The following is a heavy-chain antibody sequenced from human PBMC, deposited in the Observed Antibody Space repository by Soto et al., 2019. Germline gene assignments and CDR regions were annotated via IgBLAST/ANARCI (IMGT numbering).Heavy chain of an antibody. Sequence: RGESLKISCKGSGYSFTSYWIGWVRQMPGKGLEWMGIIYPGDSDTRYSPSFQGQVTISADKSISTAYLQWSSLKASDTAMYYCARPPPYYDDSSGSLAFDIWGQGTMVTVSS. CDR1: GYSFTSYW. CDR2: IYPGDSDT. CDR3: ARPPPYYDDSSGSLAFDI. V-gene: IGHV5-51*01. J-gene: IGHJ3*02. D-gene: IGHD3-22*01.